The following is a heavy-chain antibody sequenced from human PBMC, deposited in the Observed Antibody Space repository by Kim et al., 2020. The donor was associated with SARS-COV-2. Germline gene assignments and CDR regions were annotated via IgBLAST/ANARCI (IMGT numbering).Heavy chain of an antibody. D-gene: IGHD4-17*01. J-gene: IGHJ4*02. Sequence: GGSLRLSCAASGFTFSSYAMSWVRQAPGKGLEWVSVIYSGGSSTYYADSVKGRFTISRDNSKNTLSLQMNSLRAEDTAVYYCAKTKNDYGDYVLDYWGQGTLVTVSS. CDR2: IYSGGSST. CDR3: AKTKNDYGDYVLDY. V-gene: IGHV3-23*03. CDR1: GFTFSSYA.